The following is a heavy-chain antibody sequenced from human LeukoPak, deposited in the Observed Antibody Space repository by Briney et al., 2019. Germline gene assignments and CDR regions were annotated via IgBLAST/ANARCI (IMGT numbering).Heavy chain of an antibody. J-gene: IGHJ4*02. Sequence: GRSLRLSCAASGFTFSSYAMHWVRQAPGKGLEWVAVISYDGSNKYYADSVKGRFTISRDNSKNTLYLQMNSLRAEDTAVYYCAKDNRDYYIDYWGQGTLVTVSS. CDR2: ISYDGSNK. CDR1: GFTFSSYA. CDR3: AKDNRDYYIDY. D-gene: IGHD3-10*01. V-gene: IGHV3-30-3*01.